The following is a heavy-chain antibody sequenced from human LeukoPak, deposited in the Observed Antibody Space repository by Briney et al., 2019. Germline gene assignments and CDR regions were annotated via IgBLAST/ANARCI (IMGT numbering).Heavy chain of an antibody. V-gene: IGHV1-18*01. CDR2: ISTDNGNT. CDR1: GYTITHYG. CDR3: ARDIATTGIGAFDI. Sequence: ASVKVSCKASGYTITHYGIGWVRQAPGQGLEWMGWISTDNGNTYYAQKFQGRVSMTTDTSTSTVYLELRSLRSDDTAVYYCARDIATTGIGAFDIWGQGTLVTVSS. J-gene: IGHJ3*02. D-gene: IGHD6-13*01.